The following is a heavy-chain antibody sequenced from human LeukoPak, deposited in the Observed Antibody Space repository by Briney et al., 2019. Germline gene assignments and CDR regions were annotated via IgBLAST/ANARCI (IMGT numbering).Heavy chain of an antibody. D-gene: IGHD1-26*01. Sequence: ASVKVSCKVSGYTVTDLSMHWVRQAPGKGLEWMGGFDAEERETIYAQKFQDRVTMTEDTSTDTAYMELSSLRSEDTAVYFCTIGVSGSYDWFDPWGQGTLVTVSS. CDR1: GYTVTDLS. CDR3: TIGVSGSYDWFDP. J-gene: IGHJ5*02. CDR2: FDAEERET. V-gene: IGHV1-24*01.